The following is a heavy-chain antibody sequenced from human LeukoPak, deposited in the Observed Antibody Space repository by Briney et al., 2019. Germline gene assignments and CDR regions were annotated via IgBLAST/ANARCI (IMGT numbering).Heavy chain of an antibody. CDR3: ARGSPEGAKSWFDP. D-gene: IGHD3-16*01. CDR1: GGSFSGYY. Sequence: SETLSLTCAVYGGSFSGYYWSWIRQPPGKGLEWIGEINHSGSTNYNPSLKSRVTISVDTSKNQFSLKLSSVTAADTAVYYCARGSPEGAKSWFDPWGQGTLVTVSS. V-gene: IGHV4-34*01. J-gene: IGHJ5*02. CDR2: INHSGST.